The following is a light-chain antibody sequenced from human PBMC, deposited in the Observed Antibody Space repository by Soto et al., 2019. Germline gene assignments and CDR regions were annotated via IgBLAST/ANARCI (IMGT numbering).Light chain of an antibody. J-gene: IGKJ3*01. CDR3: QKYSSVPV. CDR1: QDIRNF. CDR2: AAS. V-gene: IGKV1-27*01. Sequence: DIQMTQSPTSLSASVGDRVTITCRASQDIRNFVARYQQKPGKAPKLLIYAASTLQSGVPSRFSGSGSGTDFTLTINLLQPEDVATYSCQKYSSVPVFGPGTKVEIK.